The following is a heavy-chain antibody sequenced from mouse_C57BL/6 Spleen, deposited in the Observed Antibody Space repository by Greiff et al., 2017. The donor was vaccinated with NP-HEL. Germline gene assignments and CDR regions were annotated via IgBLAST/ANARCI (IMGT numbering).Heavy chain of an antibody. CDR1: GYTFTDYE. J-gene: IGHJ3*01. D-gene: IGHD2-12*01. V-gene: IGHV1-15*01. CDR2: IDPETGGT. Sequence: QVQLQQSGAELVRPGASVTLSCKASGYTFTDYEMHWVKQTPVHGLEWIGAIDPETGGTAYNQKFKGKAILTADKSSSTAYMELRSLTSEDSAVYYCTRPPYYKGSFAYWGQGTLVTVSA. CDR3: TRPPYYKGSFAY.